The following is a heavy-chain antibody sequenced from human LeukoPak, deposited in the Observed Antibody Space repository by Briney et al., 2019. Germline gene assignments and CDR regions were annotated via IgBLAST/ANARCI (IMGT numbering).Heavy chain of an antibody. CDR1: GYTFTSYG. J-gene: IGHJ5*02. Sequence: ASVKVSCKASGYTFTSYGISWVRQAPGQGLEWMGWISAYNGNTNYAQKLQGRDTMTTDTSTSTAYMELRSLRSDDTAVYYCARGDYYESSGYLDSRNNWFDPWGQGTLVTVSS. D-gene: IGHD3-22*01. V-gene: IGHV1-18*01. CDR2: ISAYNGNT. CDR3: ARGDYYESSGYLDSRNNWFDP.